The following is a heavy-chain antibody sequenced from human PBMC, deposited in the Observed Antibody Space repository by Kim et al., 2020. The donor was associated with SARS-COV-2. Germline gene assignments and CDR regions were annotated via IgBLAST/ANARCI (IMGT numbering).Heavy chain of an antibody. J-gene: IGHJ4*02. V-gene: IGHV3-30*10. CDR3: ARDPDDYGDYGFDY. Sequence: TKSVKGRITSPRDNSRNTLYRQMNILRAADTAVYYCARDPDDYGDYGFDYWGQGTLVTVSS. D-gene: IGHD4-17*01.